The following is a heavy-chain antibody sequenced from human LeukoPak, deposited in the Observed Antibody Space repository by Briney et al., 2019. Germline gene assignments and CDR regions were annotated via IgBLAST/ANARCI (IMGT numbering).Heavy chain of an antibody. V-gene: IGHV4-30-2*01. CDR3: SSGGGSGSYSSGMDV. CDR2: IYHSGST. Sequence: SQTLSLTCTVSGGSISSGGYYWSWIRQPPGKGLEWIWYIYHSGSTYYNPSLKSRVTISVDTSKNQFSLKLSSVTAADTAVYYCSSGGGSGSYSSGMDVWGQGTTVTVSS. D-gene: IGHD3-10*01. J-gene: IGHJ6*02. CDR1: GGSISSGGYY.